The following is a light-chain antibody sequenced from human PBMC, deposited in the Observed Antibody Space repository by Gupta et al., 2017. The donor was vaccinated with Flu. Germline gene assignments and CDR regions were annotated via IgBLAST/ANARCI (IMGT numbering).Light chain of an antibody. CDR1: QNIFRF. Sequence: DTQMTQSPSSLSAFVGDRVTITCRASQNIFRFLSWYQQKPGKAPKVVIYAASSLQSGGPSRFSGSGSGTDFTLTSSSLKPEDFATYYCQQGYTTPPTFGQGTKVELK. V-gene: IGKV1-39*01. J-gene: IGKJ1*01. CDR2: AAS. CDR3: QQGYTTPPT.